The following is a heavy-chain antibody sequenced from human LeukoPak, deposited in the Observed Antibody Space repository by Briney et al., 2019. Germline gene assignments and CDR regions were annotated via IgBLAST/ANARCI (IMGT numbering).Heavy chain of an antibody. J-gene: IGHJ6*03. D-gene: IGHD3-3*01. CDR1: GFTFSSYA. CDR3: ARVPRRGDFWSGYYSRYYYYMDV. CDR2: ISGSGGNT. Sequence: GGSLRLSCAASGFTFSSYAMSWVRQAPGKGLEWVSVISGSGGNTDYADSVKGRFTISRDNSKNTPYLQMNSLRAEDTAVYYCARVPRRGDFWSGYYSRYYYYMDVWGKGTTVTVSS. V-gene: IGHV3-23*01.